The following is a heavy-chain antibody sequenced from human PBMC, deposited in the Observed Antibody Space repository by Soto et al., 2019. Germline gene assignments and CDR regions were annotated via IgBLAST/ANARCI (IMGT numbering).Heavy chain of an antibody. CDR1: GGTFSSYA. Sequence: QVQLVQSGAEVKKPGSSVKVSCKASGGTFSSYAISWVRQAPGQGLEWMGGIIPIFGTANYAQKFQGRVTITADESTRTAYMELSSRRSEDTAVYYCARDWSAAGTRYFDYWGRGTLVTVSS. D-gene: IGHD6-13*01. J-gene: IGHJ4*02. V-gene: IGHV1-69*12. CDR2: IIPIFGTA. CDR3: ARDWSAAGTRYFDY.